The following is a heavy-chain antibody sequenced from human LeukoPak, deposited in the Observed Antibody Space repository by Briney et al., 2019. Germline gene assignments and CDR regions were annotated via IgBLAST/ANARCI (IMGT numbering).Heavy chain of an antibody. CDR3: AKGARLYCSSISCYLGDY. CDR2: ISNSGGST. CDR1: GFTSSNYA. J-gene: IGHJ4*02. Sequence: GGSLRLSCAASGFTSSNYAMSWVRQAPGKGLEWVSGISNSGGSTYYADSVKGRFTISRDNSKNTLYLQVNGLRAEDTAVYYCAKGARLYCSSISCYLGDYWGQGTLVTVSS. V-gene: IGHV3-23*01. D-gene: IGHD2-2*01.